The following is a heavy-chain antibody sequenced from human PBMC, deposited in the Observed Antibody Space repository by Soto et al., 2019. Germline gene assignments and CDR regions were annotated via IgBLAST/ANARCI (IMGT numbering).Heavy chain of an antibody. CDR1: GFTFSSYS. D-gene: IGHD6-19*01. CDR2: ISSSSSTI. Sequence: PGGSLRLSCAASGFTFSSYSMNWVRQAPGKGLEWVSYISSSSSTIYYADSVKGRFTISRDNAKNSLYLQMNSLRAEDTAVYYSARVYSSGWFFFDYWGQGTLVTVSS. CDR3: ARVYSSGWFFFDY. V-gene: IGHV3-48*01. J-gene: IGHJ4*02.